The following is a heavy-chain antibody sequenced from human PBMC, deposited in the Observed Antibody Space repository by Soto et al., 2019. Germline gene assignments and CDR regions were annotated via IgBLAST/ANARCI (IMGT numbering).Heavy chain of an antibody. D-gene: IGHD2-8*01. CDR1: GFTFSDYY. V-gene: IGHV3-11*01. CDR3: ARDVLFCSSYCTNGVLDY. CDR2: ISSSGSTI. J-gene: IGHJ4*02. Sequence: PGGSLRLSCAASGFTFSDYYMSWIRQAPGKGLEWVSYISSSGSTIYYADSVKGRFTISRDNAKNSLYLQMNSLRAEDTAVYYCARDVLFCSSYCTNGVLDYWAQGTLVTVSS.